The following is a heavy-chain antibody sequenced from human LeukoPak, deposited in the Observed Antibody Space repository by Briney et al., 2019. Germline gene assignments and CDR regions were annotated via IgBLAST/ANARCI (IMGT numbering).Heavy chain of an antibody. V-gene: IGHV1-18*01. CDR3: AKDRGYSYAYAGDFDY. J-gene: IGHJ4*02. CDR2: ISAYNGNT. Sequence: ASVKVSCKASGYTFTSYGISWVRQAPGQGLEWMGWISAYNGNTNYAQKLQGRVTMTTDTSTSTAYMELRSLRSDDTAVYYCAKDRGYSYAYAGDFDYWGQGTLVTVSS. CDR1: GYTFTSYG. D-gene: IGHD5-18*01.